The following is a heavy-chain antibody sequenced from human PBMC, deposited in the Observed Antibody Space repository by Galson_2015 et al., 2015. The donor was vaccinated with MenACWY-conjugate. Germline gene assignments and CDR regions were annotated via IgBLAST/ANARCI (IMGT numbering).Heavy chain of an antibody. J-gene: IGHJ6*03. CDR1: GFNFSNYG. CDR2: IWNDGRNK. V-gene: IGHV3-33*01. Sequence: SLRLSCAASGFNFSNYGIDWVRQVPGKGLERVAVIWNDGRNKYYADSVKGRFTISRDNSKNTLHLQMNSLSAGDTGVYYCARQTGHCSGTSCHYYYYMDVWGKGTTVTVSS. CDR3: ARQTGHCSGTSCHYYYYMDV. D-gene: IGHD2-2*01.